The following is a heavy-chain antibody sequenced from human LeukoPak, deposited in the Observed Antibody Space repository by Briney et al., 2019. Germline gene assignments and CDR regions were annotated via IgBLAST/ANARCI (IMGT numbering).Heavy chain of an antibody. J-gene: IGHJ4*02. V-gene: IGHV4-59*01. CDR1: GGSISSYY. CDR2: IYYTGST. CDR3: ARVGFGNTPHPIDY. D-gene: IGHD4-23*01. Sequence: SETLSLTCTVSGGSISSYYWSWIRQPPGKGLEWIGYIYYTGSTNYNPSLKSRVTVSVDTSKNQFSLELSSVTAADTAVYYCARVGFGNTPHPIDYWGQGTLVTVSS.